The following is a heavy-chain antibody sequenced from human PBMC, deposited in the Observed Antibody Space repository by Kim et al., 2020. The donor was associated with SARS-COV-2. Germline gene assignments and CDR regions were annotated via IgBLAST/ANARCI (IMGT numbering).Heavy chain of an antibody. D-gene: IGHD2-21*01. V-gene: IGHV3-23*01. CDR3: AKDLWPSPHTYGDPF. CDR2: ISGDTFTT. J-gene: IGHJ3*01. CDR1: GFTFSNYA. Sequence: GGSLRLSCAASGFTFSNYAMTWVRQTPGKGLERVSTISGDTFTTYYADSVRGRFTISRDNSKNTMYLQMNTLRAEDTAIYFCAKDLWPSPHTYGDPF.